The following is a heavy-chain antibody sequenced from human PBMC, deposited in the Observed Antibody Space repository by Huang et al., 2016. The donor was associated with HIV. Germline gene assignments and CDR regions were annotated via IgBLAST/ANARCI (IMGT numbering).Heavy chain of an antibody. CDR2: IYYSGTT. Sequence: QLQLQESGPGLVKPSETLSLTCSVSGGSISSSSYYWDWIRHPPGKGLEWIGSIYYSGTTYYNPSLKSRVTISVDTSKNQFSLKLSSVTAADTAVYYCAGQGRIVGIPAAPLRFDPWGQGTLVSVSS. J-gene: IGHJ5*02. CDR1: GGSISSSSYY. D-gene: IGHD6-13*01. V-gene: IGHV4-39*01. CDR3: AGQGRIVGIPAAPLRFDP.